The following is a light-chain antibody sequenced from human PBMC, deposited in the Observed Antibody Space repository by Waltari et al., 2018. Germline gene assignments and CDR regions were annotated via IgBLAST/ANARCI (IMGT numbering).Light chain of an antibody. Sequence: DVQLTQSPSTLSASVGDRVTITCRASQSICSWLAWYQKKPGQAPQVLIYKAATLQSGVPSRFSGSGSGTEFTLTIDSLQPDDVATYYCLQYSNYSWTFGQGTKVEIK. J-gene: IGKJ1*01. CDR1: QSICSW. V-gene: IGKV1-5*03. CDR3: LQYSNYSWT. CDR2: KAA.